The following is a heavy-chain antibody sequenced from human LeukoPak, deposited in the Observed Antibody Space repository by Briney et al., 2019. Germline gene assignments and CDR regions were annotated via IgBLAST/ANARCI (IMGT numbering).Heavy chain of an antibody. J-gene: IGHJ4*02. Sequence: GGSLRLSCAASGFTVSSNYMSWVRQAPGKGLEWVSVIYSGGSTYYADSVKGRFTISRDHSKNTLYLQMNSLRDEDTAVYYCAAAGVPAAKLPVLRFLEWFSGAFDYWGQGTLVTVSS. D-gene: IGHD3-3*01. CDR1: GFTVSSNY. CDR2: IYSGGST. V-gene: IGHV3-53*01. CDR3: AAAGVPAAKLPVLRFLEWFSGAFDY.